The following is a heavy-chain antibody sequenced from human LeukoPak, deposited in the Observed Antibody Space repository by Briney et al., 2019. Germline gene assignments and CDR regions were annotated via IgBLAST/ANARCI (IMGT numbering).Heavy chain of an antibody. V-gene: IGHV1-69*13. CDR3: ARSCSSTSCSWFDP. Sequence: PVKVSCKASGGTFSSYAISWVRQAPGQGLEWMGGIIPIFGTANYAQKFQGRVTITADESTSTAYMELSSLRSEDTAVYYCARSCSSTSCSWFDPWGQGTLVTVSS. CDR1: GGTFSSYA. J-gene: IGHJ5*02. D-gene: IGHD2-2*01. CDR2: IIPIFGTA.